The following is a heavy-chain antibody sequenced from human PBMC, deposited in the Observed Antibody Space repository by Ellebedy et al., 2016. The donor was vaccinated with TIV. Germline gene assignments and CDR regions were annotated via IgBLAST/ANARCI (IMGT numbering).Heavy chain of an antibody. CDR3: VEDGGPGGAEH. CDR2: FFWRTSIV. J-gene: IGHJ4*02. V-gene: IGHV3-9*01. D-gene: IGHD1-14*01. CDR1: GSTFEDNA. Sequence: SLKISXSASGSTFEDNAIHWVRQAPGKGLEWASGFFWRTSIVDYADSVKGRFTFSRANAKNSLYLQMNSLRPEDTALYYCVEDGGPGGAEHWGQGTLVTVPS.